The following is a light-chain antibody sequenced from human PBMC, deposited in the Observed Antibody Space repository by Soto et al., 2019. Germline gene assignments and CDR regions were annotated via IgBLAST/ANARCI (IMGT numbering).Light chain of an antibody. CDR2: EVS. CDR3: SSYTSSSTRV. Sequence: QSALTQPASVSGSPGQSITISCTGTSSDVGGYNYVSWYQQHPGKATKPLIYEVSHRPSGVSNRFSGSKSVNTASLTISGLQAEDGADYYCSSYTSSSTRVFGGGTKLTVL. V-gene: IGLV2-14*01. CDR1: SSDVGGYNY. J-gene: IGLJ3*02.